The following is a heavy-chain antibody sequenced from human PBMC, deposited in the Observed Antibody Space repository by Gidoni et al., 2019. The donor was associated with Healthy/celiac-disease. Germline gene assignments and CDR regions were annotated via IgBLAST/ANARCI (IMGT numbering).Heavy chain of an antibody. CDR2: INHSGST. V-gene: IGHV4-34*01. Sequence: QVQLQQWGAGLLKPSETLSLTCAVYGGSFSGYYWSWIRQPPGKGLEWIGEINHSGSTNYNPSLKSRVTISVDTSKNQFSLKLRSVTAADTAVYYCARGGPASGWYFDYWGQGTLVTVSS. CDR3: ARGGPASGWYFDY. D-gene: IGHD6-19*01. CDR1: GGSFSGYY. J-gene: IGHJ4*02.